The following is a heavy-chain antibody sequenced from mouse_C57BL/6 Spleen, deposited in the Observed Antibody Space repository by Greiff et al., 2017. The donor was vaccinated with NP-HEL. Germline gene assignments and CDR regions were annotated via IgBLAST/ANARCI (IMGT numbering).Heavy chain of an antibody. CDR3: ARAYYSNYYAMDY. Sequence: QVQLQQSGPGLVAPSQRLSITCTVSGFSLTSYAISWVRQPPGKGLEWLGVIWTGGGTNYNSALKSRLSISKDNSKSQVFLKMNSLQTDDTARYYCARAYYSNYYAMDYWGQGTSVTVSS. J-gene: IGHJ4*01. CDR2: IWTGGGT. CDR1: GFSLTSYA. V-gene: IGHV2-9-1*01. D-gene: IGHD2-5*01.